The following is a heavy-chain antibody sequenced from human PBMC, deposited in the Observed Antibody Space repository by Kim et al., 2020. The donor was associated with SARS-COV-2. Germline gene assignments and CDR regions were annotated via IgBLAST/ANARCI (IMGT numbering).Heavy chain of an antibody. V-gene: IGHV4-31*03. CDR1: SASISSGDYS. D-gene: IGHD1-20*01. Sequence: SETLSLTCTVSSASISSGDYSWNWIRQHPGKGLEWIGNIYYSGSPDYNPSLKSRLTISVDTSKNQFSLKLNSVTAADTAVYYCARGGDTGNWKYYLDFWGQGTLVTVSS. CDR3: ARGGDTGNWKYYLDF. CDR2: IYYSGSP. J-gene: IGHJ4*02.